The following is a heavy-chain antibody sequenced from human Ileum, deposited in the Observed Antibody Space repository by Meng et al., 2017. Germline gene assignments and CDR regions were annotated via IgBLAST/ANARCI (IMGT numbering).Heavy chain of an antibody. V-gene: IGHV4-4*02. J-gene: IGHJ2*01. Sequence: QVQLQESGPGLVKPSETLSLNCAVSGGSIDSNNWWTWIRQPPGQGLEWIGEVYHSGSTHYNPSLQSRVTISIDNSKNRFSLSLNSVTAADTAIYYCARADYVRYFDLWGRGTLVTVSS. CDR2: VYHSGST. CDR1: GGSIDSNNW. CDR3: ARADYVRYFDL. D-gene: IGHD3-10*02.